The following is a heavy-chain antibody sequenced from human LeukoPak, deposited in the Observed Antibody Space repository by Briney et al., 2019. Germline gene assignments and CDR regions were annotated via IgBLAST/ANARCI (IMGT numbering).Heavy chain of an antibody. CDR1: GFTFSSYA. D-gene: IGHD5-24*01. CDR2: ISGSGGST. V-gene: IGHV3-23*01. Sequence: GGSLRLSCAASGFTFSSYAMSWVRQAPGKGLEWVSAISGSGGSTYYADSVKGRFTISRDNSKNTLYLQMNSLRAEDTALYYCAKAFGVETATSRGRGFDYWGQGTLVTVSS. CDR3: AKAFGVETATSRGRGFDY. J-gene: IGHJ4*02.